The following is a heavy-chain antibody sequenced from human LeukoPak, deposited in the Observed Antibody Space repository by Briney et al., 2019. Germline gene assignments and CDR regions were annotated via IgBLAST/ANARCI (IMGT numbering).Heavy chain of an antibody. D-gene: IGHD2-2*01. CDR1: GYTFTGNY. CDR2: MNPNSGAT. CDR3: ARMSSDTSHYDS. J-gene: IGHJ4*02. V-gene: IGHV1-2*02. Sequence: ASVKVSCKASGYTFTGNYIHWVRQAPGEGLEWMGWMNPNSGATKFAQKFQGRVTMTRDTSISTAYMELSRLRSDDTALYHCARMSSDTSHYDSWGQGTLVTVSS.